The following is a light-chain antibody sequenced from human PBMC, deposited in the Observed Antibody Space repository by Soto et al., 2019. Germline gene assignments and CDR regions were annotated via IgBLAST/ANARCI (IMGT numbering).Light chain of an antibody. J-gene: IGKJ2*01. CDR3: QQYGSSPYT. CDR1: QSVSSNY. V-gene: IGKV3-20*01. Sequence: DIVLTQSPGTLSWSPGERATLSCRASQSVSSNYLAWYQQKPGQAPRLLIYGASSRATGIPDRFSGSGSGTDFTLTISRLEPEDFAVYYCQQYGSSPYTFGQGTKLEIK. CDR2: GAS.